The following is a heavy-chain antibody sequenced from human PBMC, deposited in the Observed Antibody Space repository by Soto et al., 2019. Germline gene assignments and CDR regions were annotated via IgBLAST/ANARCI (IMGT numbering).Heavy chain of an antibody. V-gene: IGHV3-30*18. D-gene: IGHD6-6*01. CDR3: AKDRAPYSSSNNFDY. J-gene: IGHJ4*02. CDR2: ISYDGSNK. CDR1: GFTFSSYG. Sequence: PGGSLRLSCAASGFTFSSYGMHWVRQAPGKGLEWVAVISYDGSNKYYADSVKGRFTISRDNSKNTLYLQMNSLRAEDTAVYYCAKDRAPYSSSNNFDYWGQGT.